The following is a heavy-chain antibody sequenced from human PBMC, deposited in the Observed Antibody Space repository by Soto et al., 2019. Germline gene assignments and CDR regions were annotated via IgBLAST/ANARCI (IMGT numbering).Heavy chain of an antibody. Sequence: GGSLRLSCAASGFTFSSYSMNWVRQAPGKGLEWVSYISSSSTIYYADSVKGRFTISRDNAKNSLYLQMNSLRAEATAVYYCATGAYLNWFDPWGQGTLVTVSS. CDR2: ISSSSTI. CDR3: ATGAYLNWFDP. CDR1: GFTFSSYS. V-gene: IGHV3-48*01. J-gene: IGHJ5*02.